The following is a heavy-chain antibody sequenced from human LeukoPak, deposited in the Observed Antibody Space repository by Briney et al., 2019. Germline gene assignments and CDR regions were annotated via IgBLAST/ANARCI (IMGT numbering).Heavy chain of an antibody. Sequence: GESLKISCKGSGYSFTSYWIAWVRQMPGKGLEWMGIIYPGDSDTRYSPSLQGQVTISADKSISTAYLQWSSLKASDTAMYYCARFGYSYGSLLVPDPDYWGQGTLVTVSS. CDR2: IYPGDSDT. D-gene: IGHD5-18*01. CDR3: ARFGYSYGSLLVPDPDY. J-gene: IGHJ4*02. V-gene: IGHV5-51*01. CDR1: GYSFTSYW.